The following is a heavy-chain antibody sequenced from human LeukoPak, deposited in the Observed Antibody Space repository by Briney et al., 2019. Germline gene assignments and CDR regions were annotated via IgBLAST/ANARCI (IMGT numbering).Heavy chain of an antibody. CDR1: GLTFSSYA. CDR3: ARLYYDILTGSDGYGMDV. CDR2: ISYDGSNK. D-gene: IGHD3-9*01. V-gene: IGHV3-30-3*01. J-gene: IGHJ6*02. Sequence: PGGSLRLSCAASGLTFSSYAMHWVRQAPGKGLEWVAVISYDGSNKYYADSVKGRFTISRDNSKNTLYLQMNSLRAEDTAVYYCARLYYDILTGSDGYGMDVWGQGTTVTVSS.